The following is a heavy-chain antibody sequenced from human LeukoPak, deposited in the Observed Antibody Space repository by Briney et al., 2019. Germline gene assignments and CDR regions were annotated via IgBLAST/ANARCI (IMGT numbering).Heavy chain of an antibody. Sequence: ASVKVSCKASGYTFTGYYMHWVRQAPGQGLEWMGWINPNSGGTNYAQKFQGRVTMTRDTSISTAYMELSRLRSDDTAVYYCARDQGIAVTNLPRTWAIQHWGQGTLVTVSS. J-gene: IGHJ1*01. V-gene: IGHV1-2*02. CDR3: ARDQGIAVTNLPRTWAIQH. CDR1: GYTFTGYY. CDR2: INPNSGGT. D-gene: IGHD6-19*01.